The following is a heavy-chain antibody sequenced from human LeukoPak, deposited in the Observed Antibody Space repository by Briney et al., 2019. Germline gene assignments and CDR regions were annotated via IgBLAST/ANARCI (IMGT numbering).Heavy chain of an antibody. V-gene: IGHV3-20*04. J-gene: IGHJ4*02. D-gene: IGHD1-26*01. CDR2: INWNGGST. CDR3: ASGGIYYGAAFDF. CDR1: GFTFSSYE. Sequence: GGSLRLSCAASGFTFSSYEMNWVRQAPGKGLEWVSGINWNGGSTGYADSVKGRFTISRDNAKNSLYLQMNSLRAEDTALYYCASGGIYYGAAFDFWGQGTLVTVSS.